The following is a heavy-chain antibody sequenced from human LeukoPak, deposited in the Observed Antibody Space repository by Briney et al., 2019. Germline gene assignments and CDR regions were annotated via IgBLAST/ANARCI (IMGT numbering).Heavy chain of an antibody. CDR3: AKVSLYYYGSGSYPPPLD. CDR1: GFTFSSYG. CDR2: IRYDGSNK. D-gene: IGHD3-10*01. J-gene: IGHJ4*02. Sequence: GGSLRLSCAASGFTFSSYGMHWVRQAPGKGLEWVAFIRYDGSNKYYADSVKGRFTISRDNSKNTLYLQMNSLRAEDTAVYYCAKVSLYYYGSGSYPPPLDWGQGTLVTVSS. V-gene: IGHV3-30*02.